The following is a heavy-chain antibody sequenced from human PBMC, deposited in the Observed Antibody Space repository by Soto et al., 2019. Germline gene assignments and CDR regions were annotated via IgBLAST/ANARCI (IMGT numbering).Heavy chain of an antibody. CDR3: AKDSRATMVRGVIIPPGY. CDR2: IYSGGST. J-gene: IGHJ4*02. V-gene: IGHV3-66*01. CDR1: GFTVSSNY. Sequence: HPGGSLRLSCAASGFTVSSNYMSWVRQAPGKGLEWVSVIYSGGSTYYADSVQDRFTISRDNSKNTLYLQMNSLRAEDTAIYYCAKDSRATMVRGVIIPPGYWGQGTLVTVSS. D-gene: IGHD3-10*01.